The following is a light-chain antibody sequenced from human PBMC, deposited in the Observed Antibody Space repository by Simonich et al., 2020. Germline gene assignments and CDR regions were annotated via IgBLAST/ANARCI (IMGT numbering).Light chain of an antibody. CDR2: EGS. J-gene: IGLJ2*01. Sequence: QSALTQPASVSGSPGQSITISCTGTSSDVGSYNLVSWYQQHPGKAPKLMIYEGSQPPSGVSNRFSGAKSGNTASLTISGLQAEDEADYYCSSYTSSSTLVFGGGTKLTVL. CDR3: SSYTSSSTLV. V-gene: IGLV2-14*02. CDR1: SSDVGSYNL.